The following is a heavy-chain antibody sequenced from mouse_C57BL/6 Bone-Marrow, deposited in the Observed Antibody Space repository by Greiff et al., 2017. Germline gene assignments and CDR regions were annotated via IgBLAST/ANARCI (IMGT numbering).Heavy chain of an antibody. CDR2: IWSGGST. J-gene: IGHJ2*01. CDR1: GFSLTSYG. CDR3: ARWGYYGPGYYFDY. Sequence: VQGVESGPGLVQPSQSLSITCTVSGFSLTSYGVHWVRQSPGKGLEWLGVIWSGGSTDYNAAFISRLSISKDNSKSQVFFKMNSLQADDTAIYYCARWGYYGPGYYFDYWGQGTTLTVSA. V-gene: IGHV2-2*01. D-gene: IGHD1-2*01.